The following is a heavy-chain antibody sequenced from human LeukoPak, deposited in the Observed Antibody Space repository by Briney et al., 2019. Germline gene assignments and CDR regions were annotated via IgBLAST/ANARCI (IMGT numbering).Heavy chain of an antibody. V-gene: IGHV4-59*08. CDR1: GGSISSYY. CDR3: ARHVGYGNNWFDP. Sequence: SETLSLTCTVSGGSISSYYWSWIRHPPGEGLEWIGYIYYSGSNNYNPSLKSRVTISVDTSKNQFSLKLRSLTAADTAVYYCARHVGYGNNWFDPWGQGTLVTVSS. CDR2: IYYSGSN. J-gene: IGHJ5*02. D-gene: IGHD5-18*01.